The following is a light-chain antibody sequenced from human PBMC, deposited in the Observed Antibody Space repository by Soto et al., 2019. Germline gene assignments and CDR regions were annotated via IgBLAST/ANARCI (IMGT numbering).Light chain of an antibody. CDR3: QQSYTTPRT. V-gene: IGKV1-39*01. CDR2: AAS. J-gene: IGKJ2*01. CDR1: QSISRY. Sequence: DIQMTQSPSSLSASVGDRVTITCRASQSISRYLNWYQHKPGRAPKVLISAASSLQREVPSRLSGSGSGTDFTLTITSLQPEDFATYYCQQSYTTPRTFGQGTRLEIK.